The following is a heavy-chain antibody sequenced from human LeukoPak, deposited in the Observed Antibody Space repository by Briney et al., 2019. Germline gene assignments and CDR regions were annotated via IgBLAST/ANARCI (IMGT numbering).Heavy chain of an antibody. Sequence: SETLSLTCAVYGGSFSGYYWSWIRQPPGKGLEWIGEINHSGSTNYNPSLKSRVTISVDTSKNQFSLKLSSVTAADTAVYYCARGPYTVTTYYWGQGTLVTVSS. CDR3: ARGPYTVTTYY. CDR2: INHSGST. J-gene: IGHJ4*02. CDR1: GGSFSGYY. V-gene: IGHV4-34*01. D-gene: IGHD4-11*01.